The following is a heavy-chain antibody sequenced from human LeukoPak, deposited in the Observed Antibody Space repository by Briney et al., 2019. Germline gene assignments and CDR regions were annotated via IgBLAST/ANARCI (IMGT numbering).Heavy chain of an antibody. CDR1: GGSISNYY. CDR3: ARGLIVGGLKYFDY. D-gene: IGHD3-22*01. J-gene: IGHJ4*02. V-gene: IGHV4-59*08. CDR2: IYSSGST. Sequence: SETLSLTCTVSGGSISNYYWSWIRQPPGKGLEWIGYIYSSGSTNYNPSLKSRVAISIDTSKNQFSLKLSSVTAADTAVYYCARGLIVGGLKYFDYWGQGTLVTVSS.